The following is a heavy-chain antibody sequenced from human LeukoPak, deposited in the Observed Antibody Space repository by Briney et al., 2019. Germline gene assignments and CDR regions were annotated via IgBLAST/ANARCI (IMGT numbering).Heavy chain of an antibody. D-gene: IGHD3-9*01. J-gene: IGHJ6*03. CDR2: IKSKTDCGTT. V-gene: IGHV3-15*01. CDR1: GFTFSNAW. CDR3: TTDTRPLLRYFDWLADYYYYYMDV. Sequence: GGSLRLSCAASGFTFSNAWMSWVRQAPGKGVEWVGRIKSKTDCGTTDYAAPVNGRFTISRDDSKNTLYLQMNSLKTEDTAVYYCTTDTRPLLRYFDWLADYYYYYMDVWGKGTTVTVSS.